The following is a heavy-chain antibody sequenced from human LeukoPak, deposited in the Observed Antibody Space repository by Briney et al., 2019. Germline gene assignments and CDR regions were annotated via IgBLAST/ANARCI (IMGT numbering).Heavy chain of an antibody. CDR3: AKAFRRGYYSYYVDV. CDR2: RWYDGSNK. V-gene: IGHV3-33*06. D-gene: IGHD3-10*01. CDR1: GFTFSSYG. Sequence: GGSLRLSCAASGFTFSSYGMHWVRQAPGKGLEWVAVRWYDGSNKYYADSVKGRSTISRDNSKNTLYLQMNSLRAEDTAVYYCAKAFRRGYYSYYVDVWGKGTTVTVSS. J-gene: IGHJ6*03.